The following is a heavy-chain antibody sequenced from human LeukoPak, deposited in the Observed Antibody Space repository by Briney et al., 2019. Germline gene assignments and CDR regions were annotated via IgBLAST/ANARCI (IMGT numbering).Heavy chain of an antibody. V-gene: IGHV4-4*07. Sequence: SETLSLTCTVSGGSISNYYWTWIRQPAGKGLEWIGRIYTSGSTNYNPSLKSRVTMSVDTSKNQFSLKLGSVTAADTGMYYCARDRSGYDSDYYYYYMDVWGKGTTVTVSS. J-gene: IGHJ6*03. D-gene: IGHD5-12*01. CDR2: IYTSGST. CDR3: ARDRSGYDSDYYYYYMDV. CDR1: GGSISNYY.